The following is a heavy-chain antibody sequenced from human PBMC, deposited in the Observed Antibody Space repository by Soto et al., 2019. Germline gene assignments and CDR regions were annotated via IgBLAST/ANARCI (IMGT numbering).Heavy chain of an antibody. CDR2: IIPVFGRV. CDR3: ANSRGGTFLGYHGMDI. V-gene: IGHV1-69*01. J-gene: IGHJ6*02. CDR1: GGTFSSRA. Sequence: QVQLVQSGPEVKKTGTSVKVSCKASGGTFSSRAISWVRQAPGQGLEWMGGIIPVFGRVNYAEKFQDRVTITCDVCTGKVYMGLSSLRSEEPALYYCANSRGGTFLGYHGMDIWGQGTTVSVSS. D-gene: IGHD3-16*01.